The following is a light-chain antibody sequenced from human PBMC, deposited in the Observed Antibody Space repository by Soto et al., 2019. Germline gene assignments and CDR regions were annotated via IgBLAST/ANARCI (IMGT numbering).Light chain of an antibody. Sequence: ENVLTQSPATLSLSPGERATLSCVASQSVSSSYLAWYQQKPGLAPRILIYDASSRATGIPDRFSGSGSGTSFTLTISRLEPEDFAVYYCQQYGSSPVTFCGGTKVLIK. V-gene: IGKV3D-20*01. CDR1: QSVSSSY. J-gene: IGKJ4*01. CDR3: QQYGSSPVT. CDR2: DAS.